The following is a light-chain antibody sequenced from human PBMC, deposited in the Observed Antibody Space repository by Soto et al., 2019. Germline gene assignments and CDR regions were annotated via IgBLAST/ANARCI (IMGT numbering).Light chain of an antibody. CDR2: AAS. CDR3: QQYNSYPLT. V-gene: IGKV1-39*01. J-gene: IGKJ1*01. CDR1: QSISSY. Sequence: DIQMTQSPSSLSASVGDRVTITCRASQSISSYLNWYQQKPGKAHKXLIYAASSLQSGVPSRFSGSGSGTDLTLTISSLQPEDFETYYCQQYNSYPLTFGQGTKVDIK.